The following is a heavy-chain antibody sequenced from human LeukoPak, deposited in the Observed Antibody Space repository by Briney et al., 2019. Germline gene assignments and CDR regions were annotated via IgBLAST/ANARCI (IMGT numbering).Heavy chain of an antibody. CDR1: GYTFTSYY. D-gene: IGHD5-18*01. V-gene: IGHV1-46*01. CDR2: INPSGGST. CDR3: ARGGYSSYMDV. Sequence: VASVKVSCKASGYTFTSYYLHWVRQAPGQGPEWMGMINPSGGSTTYAQKFQGRVTMTRDTSTSTVYMELSSLRSEDTAVYYCARGGYSSYMDVWGKGTTVTVSS. J-gene: IGHJ6*03.